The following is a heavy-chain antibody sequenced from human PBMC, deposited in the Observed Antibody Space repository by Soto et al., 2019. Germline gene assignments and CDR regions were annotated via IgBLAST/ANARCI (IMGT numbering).Heavy chain of an antibody. J-gene: IGHJ4*02. Sequence: SETLSLTCTVSGGSISSGGYYWSWIRQHPGKGLEWIGYIYYSGSTYYSPSLKSRVTISVDTSKNQFSLKLSSVTAADTAVYYCASALQLLALRIDYWGQGTLVTVSS. V-gene: IGHV4-31*03. CDR2: IYYSGST. D-gene: IGHD2-2*01. CDR1: GGSISSGGYY. CDR3: ASALQLLALRIDY.